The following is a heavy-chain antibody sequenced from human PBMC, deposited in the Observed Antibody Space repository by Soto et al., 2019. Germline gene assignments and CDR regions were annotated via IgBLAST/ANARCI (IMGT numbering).Heavy chain of an antibody. CDR1: GGSISSYY. J-gene: IGHJ2*01. CDR2: IYYSGST. V-gene: IGHV4-59*01. CDR3: ARVGSDWGSDRVWYFDR. Sequence: SETLSLTCTVSGGSISSYYWSWIRQPPGKGLEWIGYIYYSGSTNYNPSLKSRVTISVDTAKNQFSLKLSSVTAAHTAVYYCARVGSDWGSDRVWYFDRWGRGALVTFSS. D-gene: IGHD7-27*01.